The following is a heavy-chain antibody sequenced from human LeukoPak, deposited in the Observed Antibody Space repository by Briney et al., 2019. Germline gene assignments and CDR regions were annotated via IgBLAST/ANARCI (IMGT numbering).Heavy chain of an antibody. CDR2: INPNSGGT. Sequence: GASVKVSCKASGYTFTGYYMHWVRQAPGQGLEWMGWINPNSGGTNYAQKFQDRVTMTRDTSISTAYMELSRLRSDDTAVYYCARGYDGFSEATHLNYFDYRGQGTLVTVSS. V-gene: IGHV1-2*02. CDR3: ARGYDGFSEATHLNYFDY. J-gene: IGHJ4*02. D-gene: IGHD6-25*01. CDR1: GYTFTGYY.